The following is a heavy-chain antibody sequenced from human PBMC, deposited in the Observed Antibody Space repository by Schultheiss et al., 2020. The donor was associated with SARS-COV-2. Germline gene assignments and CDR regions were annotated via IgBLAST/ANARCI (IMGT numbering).Heavy chain of an antibody. Sequence: GGSLRLSCAASGFTVSSNYMSWVRQAPGKGLEWVSSISSSSSYIYYADSVKGRFTISRDNAKNTLYLQMSSLRAEDTAMYYCVKGGYSSQIKHYYYMDVWGKGTTVTVSS. CDR1: GFTVSSNY. V-gene: IGHV3-21*01. CDR3: VKGGYSSQIKHYYYMDV. D-gene: IGHD6-13*01. CDR2: ISSSSSYI. J-gene: IGHJ6*03.